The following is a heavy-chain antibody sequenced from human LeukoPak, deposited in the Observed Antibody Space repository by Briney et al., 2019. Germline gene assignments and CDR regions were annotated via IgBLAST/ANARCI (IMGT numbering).Heavy chain of an antibody. V-gene: IGHV3-33*01. CDR3: ARGHRVVDLPDY. Sequence: GGSLRLSCAASGFTFSSYGMHWVRRAPGKGLEWVAVIWYDGSNKYYADSVKGRFTISRDNSKNTLYLQMNSLRAGDTAVYYCARGHRVVDLPDYWGQGTLVTVSS. CDR1: GFTFSSYG. CDR2: IWYDGSNK. D-gene: IGHD2-15*01. J-gene: IGHJ4*02.